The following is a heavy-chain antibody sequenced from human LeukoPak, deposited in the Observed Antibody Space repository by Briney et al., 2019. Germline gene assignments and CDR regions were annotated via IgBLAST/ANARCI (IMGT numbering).Heavy chain of an antibody. CDR3: AREQYSSSPLDY. CDR1: GGTFSSYA. J-gene: IGHJ4*02. V-gene: IGHV1-69*13. CDR2: IIPIFGAA. Sequence: SVKVSCKASGGTFSSYAISWVRQAPGQGLEWMGGIIPIFGAANYAQKFQGRVTITADESTSTAYMELSSLRSEDTAVYYCAREQYSSSPLDYWGQGTLVTVSS. D-gene: IGHD6-6*01.